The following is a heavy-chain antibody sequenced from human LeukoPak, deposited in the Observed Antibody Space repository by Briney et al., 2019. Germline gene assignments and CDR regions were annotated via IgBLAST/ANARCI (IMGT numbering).Heavy chain of an antibody. D-gene: IGHD4-11*01. CDR2: IWFDGSQI. V-gene: IGHV3-33*01. J-gene: IGHJ4*02. CDR3: ARDLSYSKYVPGY. Sequence: QPGGSLRLSCAASGFSFSSYGMHWVRQAPGKGLEWVALIWFDGSQIYYADSVKGRFTVSRGNSKNTLYLQMNSLRAEDTAVYYCARDLSYSKYVPGYWGQGTLVTVSS. CDR1: GFSFSSYG.